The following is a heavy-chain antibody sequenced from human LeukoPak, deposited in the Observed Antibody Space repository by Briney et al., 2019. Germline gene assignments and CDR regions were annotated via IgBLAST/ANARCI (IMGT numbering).Heavy chain of an antibody. D-gene: IGHD5-18*01. J-gene: IGHJ3*02. CDR3: TASRRDTSMVIGVAFDI. CDR1: GFTFSSYW. Sequence: GGSLRLSCAASGFTFSSYWMNWVRQAPGKGLEWVGRFKSKTDGGTTDYAAPVKGRFTISRDDSKNTLYLQMNSLKTEDTAVYYCTASRRDTSMVIGVAFDIWGQGTMVTVSS. V-gene: IGHV3-15*07. CDR2: FKSKTDGGTT.